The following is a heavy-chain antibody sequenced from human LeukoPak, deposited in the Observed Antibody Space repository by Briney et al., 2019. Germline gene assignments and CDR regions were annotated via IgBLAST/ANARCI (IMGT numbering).Heavy chain of an antibody. J-gene: IGHJ6*02. V-gene: IGHV1-8*01. Sequence: GASVKVSCKASGYTFTSYDINWVRQAIGQGLEWMGWMNPNSGNTGYAHKFQGRVTMTRNTSISTAYMELSSLRSEDTAVYYCACYGYSYGYYYGMDVWGQGTTVTVSS. CDR2: MNPNSGNT. CDR3: ACYGYSYGYYYGMDV. D-gene: IGHD5-18*01. CDR1: GYTFTSYD.